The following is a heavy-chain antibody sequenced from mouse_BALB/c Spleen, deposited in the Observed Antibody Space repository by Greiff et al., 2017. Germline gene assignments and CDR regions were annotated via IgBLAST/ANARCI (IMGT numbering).Heavy chain of an antibody. D-gene: IGHD4-1*02. Sequence: QVQLQQSGAELVRPGTSVKISCKASGYTFTNYWLGWVKQRPGHGLEWIGDIYPGGGYTNYNEKFKGKATLTADTSTSTAYMQLSSLTSEDSAVYFCARREPTETGRWFAYWGQGTLVTVSA. CDR1: GYTFTNYW. CDR3: ARREPTETGRWFAY. CDR2: IYPGGGYT. J-gene: IGHJ3*01. V-gene: IGHV1-63*02.